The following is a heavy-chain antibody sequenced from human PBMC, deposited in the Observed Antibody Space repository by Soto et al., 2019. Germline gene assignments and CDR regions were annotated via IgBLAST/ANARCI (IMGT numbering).Heavy chain of an antibody. CDR2: IYYSGST. Sequence: PSETLSLTCTVSGGSISSHYWSWIRQPPGKGLEWIGYIYYSGSTNYNPSLKSRVTISVDTSKNQFSLKLSSVTAADTAVYYCARETYYASYFDYWGQGTLVTVSS. J-gene: IGHJ4*02. D-gene: IGHD1-26*01. V-gene: IGHV4-59*11. CDR1: GGSISSHY. CDR3: ARETYYASYFDY.